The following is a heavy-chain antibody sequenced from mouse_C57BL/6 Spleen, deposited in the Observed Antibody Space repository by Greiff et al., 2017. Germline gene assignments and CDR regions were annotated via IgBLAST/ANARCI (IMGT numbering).Heavy chain of an antibody. Sequence: VKLVESGAELVKPGASVKLSCKASGYTFTEYTIHWVKQRSGQGLEWIGWCYPGSGSIKYNEKFKDKATLTADKSSSTVYMELSRVTSEDSAVYFCARHEGGPGNYYFDYWGQGTTLTVSS. J-gene: IGHJ2*01. CDR2: CYPGSGSI. CDR3: ARHEGGPGNYYFDY. D-gene: IGHD2-1*01. V-gene: IGHV1-62-2*01. CDR1: GYTFTEYT.